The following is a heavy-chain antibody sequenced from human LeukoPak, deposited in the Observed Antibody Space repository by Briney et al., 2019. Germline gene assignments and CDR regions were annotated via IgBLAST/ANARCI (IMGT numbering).Heavy chain of an antibody. J-gene: IGHJ4*02. Sequence: GGSLRLSCAASGFTFTSYSMNWVRQAPGKGLEWVSTISGGGGSTYYADSVKGRFTISRDNSKNTLYLQANSLRAEDTAVYYCAKGGKWDVTPFDYWGQGTLVTVSS. CDR3: AKGGKWDVTPFDY. V-gene: IGHV3-23*01. CDR1: GFTFTSYS. CDR2: ISGGGGST. D-gene: IGHD1-26*01.